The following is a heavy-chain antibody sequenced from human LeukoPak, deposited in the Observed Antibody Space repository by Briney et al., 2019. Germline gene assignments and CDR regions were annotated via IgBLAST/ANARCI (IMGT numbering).Heavy chain of an antibody. CDR2: INPNSGGT. J-gene: IGHJ4*02. Sequence: ASVKVSCKASGYTFTAYSAHWVRQAPGQGLEWMGWINPNSGGTNYAQKFQGRVTMTRDTSISAAYMELSRLRSDDTAVYYCARGPIAAAGTIDYWGQGTLVTVSS. V-gene: IGHV1-2*02. CDR1: GYTFTAYS. D-gene: IGHD6-13*01. CDR3: ARGPIAAAGTIDY.